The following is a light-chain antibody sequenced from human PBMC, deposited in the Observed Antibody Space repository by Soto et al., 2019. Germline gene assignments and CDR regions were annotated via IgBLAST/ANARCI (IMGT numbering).Light chain of an antibody. CDR3: QQYNNWPSWT. CDR2: GAS. Sequence: EVVLTQSPGTLSLSPGERATLSCRASQSVSSRLAWYQQKSGQAPRLLISGASTRATGIPARFSGSGSGTEFTLTISSLQSEDFAVYYCQQYNNWPSWTFGQGTKVDIK. J-gene: IGKJ1*01. CDR1: QSVSSR. V-gene: IGKV3-15*01.